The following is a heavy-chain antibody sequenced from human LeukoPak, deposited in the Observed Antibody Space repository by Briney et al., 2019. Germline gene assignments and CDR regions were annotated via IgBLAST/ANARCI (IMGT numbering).Heavy chain of an antibody. D-gene: IGHD3-10*02. Sequence: GGSLRLSCAASGFTVSSNYVSWVRQAPGKGLEWVSVIYSGGSTYYADSVEGRFTISRDNSKNTLYLQMNSLRPEDTAVYYCARSPRFGEFISWGQGTLVTVSS. CDR3: ARSPRFGEFIS. CDR1: GFTVSSNY. J-gene: IGHJ5*02. V-gene: IGHV3-66*02. CDR2: IYSGGST.